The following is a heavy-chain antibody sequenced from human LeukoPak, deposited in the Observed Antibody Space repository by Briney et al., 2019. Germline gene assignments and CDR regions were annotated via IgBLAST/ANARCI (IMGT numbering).Heavy chain of an antibody. D-gene: IGHD4-17*01. J-gene: IGHJ4*02. CDR1: GFTFNTHG. V-gene: IGHV3-30*02. Sequence: GGSLRLSCAASGFTFNTHGMHWVRQAPGKGLEWVAFIRYDGSNECYADSVKGRFTISRDNSKNTLSLQMNSLRAEDTAVYYCAMGDGDYVRDYFDYWGQGTLVTVSS. CDR2: IRYDGSNE. CDR3: AMGDGDYVRDYFDY.